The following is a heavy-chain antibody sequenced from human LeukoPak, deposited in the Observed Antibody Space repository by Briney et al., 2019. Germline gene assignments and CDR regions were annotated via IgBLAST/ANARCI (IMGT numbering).Heavy chain of an antibody. CDR3: ARGYCSGGSCYWFDP. CDR2: INPNSGGT. CDR1: AYTFTGYY. V-gene: IGHV1-2*02. Sequence: ASVKVSCKAYAYTFTGYYVHWVRPAPGQGLEWMGWINPNSGGTDYAQKFQGRDTMTRDTSISTAYMELSRLRSDDTAVYYCARGYCSGGSCYWFDPWSQATLVTVSS. D-gene: IGHD2-15*01. J-gene: IGHJ5*01.